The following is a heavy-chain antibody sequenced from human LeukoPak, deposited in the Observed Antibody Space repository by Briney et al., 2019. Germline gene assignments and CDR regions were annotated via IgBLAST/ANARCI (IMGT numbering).Heavy chain of an antibody. CDR3: ARLFTRAWEYRYGMDV. CDR1: GYSISSGYY. V-gene: IGHV4-38-2*02. CDR2: IYIDGIT. Sequence: SETLSLTCTVSGYSISSGYYWGWIRQAPGKGLVWIGSIYIDGITHYNSSLQSRVTLSIDTSKNQFSLKLTSVTAADTAVFYCARLFTRAWEYRYGMDVWGQGTAVTVSS. J-gene: IGHJ6*02. D-gene: IGHD1-26*01.